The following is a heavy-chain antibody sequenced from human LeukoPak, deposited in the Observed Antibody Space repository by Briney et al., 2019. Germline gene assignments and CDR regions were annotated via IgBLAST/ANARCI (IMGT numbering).Heavy chain of an antibody. Sequence: GGSLRLSCAASGFTFSSYAMSWVRQAPGKGLEWVSAIGGSGGSTYYADSVKGRFTISRDNSKNTLYLQMNSLRAEDTAVYYCARDQDVVVPAAMTSDYWGQGTLVTVSS. D-gene: IGHD2-2*01. CDR1: GFTFSSYA. V-gene: IGHV3-23*01. J-gene: IGHJ4*02. CDR3: ARDQDVVVPAAMTSDY. CDR2: IGGSGGST.